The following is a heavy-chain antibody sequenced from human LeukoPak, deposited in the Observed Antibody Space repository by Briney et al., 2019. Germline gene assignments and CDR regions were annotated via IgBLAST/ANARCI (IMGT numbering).Heavy chain of an antibody. CDR1: GFPFSSYS. V-gene: IGHV3-7*03. CDR3: ARSIPYGTTWYGRSDY. D-gene: IGHD6-13*01. J-gene: IGHJ4*02. Sequence: PGGSLRLSCAASGFPFSSYSMTWVRQAPGKGLEWVANIKPDGTTKFYVDSVKGRFTISRDNALNSLYLQMNGLRAEDTAIYYCARSIPYGTTWYGRSDYWGQGTLVTASS. CDR2: IKPDGTTK.